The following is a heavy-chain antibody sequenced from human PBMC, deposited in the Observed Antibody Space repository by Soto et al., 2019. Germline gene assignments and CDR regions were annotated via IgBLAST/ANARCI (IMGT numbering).Heavy chain of an antibody. CDR1: GGSISSDY. J-gene: IGHJ5*02. CDR2: VYTSGDS. Sequence: VQLQESGPGLVKPSETLSLICTVSGGSISSDYLSWIRQPAGKGLEWIGRVYTSGDSNSNPSLKRRGTRSVDTSKKQFSLSLSSVTAADTAVYYGAREPTTAGTVNGFDPWGQGTLVTVSS. CDR3: AREPTTAGTVNGFDP. V-gene: IGHV4-4*07. D-gene: IGHD6-13*01.